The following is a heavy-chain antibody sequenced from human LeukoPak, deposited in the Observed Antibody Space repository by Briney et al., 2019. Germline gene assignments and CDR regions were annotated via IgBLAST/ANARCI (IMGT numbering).Heavy chain of an antibody. J-gene: IGHJ4*02. CDR2: INHSGST. D-gene: IGHD3-9*01. V-gene: IGHV4-34*01. Sequence: TSETLSLTCAVYGGSFSGYYWSWIRQPPGKGLEWIGEINHSGSTNYNPSLKSRVTISVDTSKNQFSLKLSSVTAADTAVYYCARAGLGRYFDWLPWGQGTLVTVSS. CDR1: GGSFSGYY. CDR3: ARAGLGRYFDWLP.